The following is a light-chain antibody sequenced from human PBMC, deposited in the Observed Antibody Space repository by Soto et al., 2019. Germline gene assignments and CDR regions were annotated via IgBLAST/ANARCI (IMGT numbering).Light chain of an antibody. CDR3: QQYTNAHGIT. J-gene: IGKJ5*01. Sequence: EIALTQSPGTLSLSPGERATLSCRASQGVGNKYLAWYQQRTGQAPSLLIYAASSMATGVPDRFSGSGSGTDFTLTISRLEPEDFAVYYCQQYTNAHGITFGQGTRLEIK. CDR2: AAS. V-gene: IGKV3-20*01. CDR1: QGVGNKY.